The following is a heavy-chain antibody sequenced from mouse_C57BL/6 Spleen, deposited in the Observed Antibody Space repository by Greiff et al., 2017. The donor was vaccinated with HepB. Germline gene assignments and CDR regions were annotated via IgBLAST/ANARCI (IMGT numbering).Heavy chain of an antibody. CDR3: VTGGYDGGYYAMDY. CDR2: IRSKSNNYAT. Sequence: EVQGVESGGGLVQPKGSLKLSCAASGFSFNTYAMNWVRQAPGKGLEWVARIRSKSNNYATYYADSVKDRFTISRDDSESMLYLQMNNLKTEDTAMYYCVTGGYDGGYYAMDYWGQGTSVTVSS. V-gene: IGHV10-1*01. D-gene: IGHD2-2*01. J-gene: IGHJ4*01. CDR1: GFSFNTYA.